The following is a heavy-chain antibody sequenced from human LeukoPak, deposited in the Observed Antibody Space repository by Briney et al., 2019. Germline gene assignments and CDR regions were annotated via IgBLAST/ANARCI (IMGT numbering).Heavy chain of an antibody. CDR3: ARDRFEDYGDTELGY. CDR2: ISGRSSYL. D-gene: IGHD4-17*01. Sequence: GGSLRLSCAASGFTFSSYTMNWVRQAPGKGLEWVSSISGRSSYLYYADSVKGRFTISRDNAKNSLYLQMNSLRADDTAVYYCARDRFEDYGDTELGYWGQGALVTVSS. CDR1: GFTFSSYT. J-gene: IGHJ4*02. V-gene: IGHV3-21*01.